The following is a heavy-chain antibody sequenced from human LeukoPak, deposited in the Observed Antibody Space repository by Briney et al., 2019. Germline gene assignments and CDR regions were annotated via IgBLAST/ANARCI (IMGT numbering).Heavy chain of an antibody. V-gene: IGHV4-59*01. Sequence: SETLSLTCTVSGGSISSYYWSWIRQPPGKGLEWIAYIYNSGSTNYNPSLRGRVTISVDTSKNQFSLKLTSVTAADTAVYYCARARYYDFWSGYSYFDYWGQGTLVTVSS. D-gene: IGHD3-3*01. J-gene: IGHJ4*02. CDR1: GGSISSYY. CDR3: ARARYYDFWSGYSYFDY. CDR2: IYNSGST.